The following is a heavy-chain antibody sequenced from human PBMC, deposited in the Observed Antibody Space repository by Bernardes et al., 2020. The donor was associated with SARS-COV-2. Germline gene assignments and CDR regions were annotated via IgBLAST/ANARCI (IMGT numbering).Heavy chain of an antibody. CDR2: INPNSGGT. CDR3: ASGLSSPWPYYYYYYDMDV. Sequence: ASVKVSCKASGYTFTGYYMHWVRQAPGQGLEWMGWINPNSGGTNYAQKFQGRVTMTRDTSISTAYMELSRLRSDDTAVYYCASGLSSPWPYYYYYYDMDVWGQGTTVTVSS. J-gene: IGHJ6*02. CDR1: GYTFTGYY. V-gene: IGHV1-2*02. D-gene: IGHD6-13*01.